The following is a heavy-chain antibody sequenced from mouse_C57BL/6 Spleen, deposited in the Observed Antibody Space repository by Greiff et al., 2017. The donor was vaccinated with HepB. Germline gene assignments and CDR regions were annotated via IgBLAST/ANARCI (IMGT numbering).Heavy chain of an antibody. CDR2: ISDGGSYT. J-gene: IGHJ2*01. V-gene: IGHV5-4*01. CDR3: ARESNVYYFDY. CDR1: GFTFSSYA. Sequence: EVHLVESGGGLVKPGGSLKLSCAASGFTFSSYAMSWVRQTPEKRLEWVATISDGGSYTYYPGNVKGRFTISRDNAKNNLYLQMSNLKSEDTAMYYCARESNVYYFDYWGQGTTLTVSS.